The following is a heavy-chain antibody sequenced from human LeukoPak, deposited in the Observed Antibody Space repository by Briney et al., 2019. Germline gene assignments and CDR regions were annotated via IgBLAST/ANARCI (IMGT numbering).Heavy chain of an antibody. CDR2: ISAYNGNT. J-gene: IGHJ5*02. CDR3: ARDSTKYYDFWSGYFQGDNWFDP. V-gene: IGHV1-18*01. Sequence: GASVKVSCKASGYTFTSYGIRWVRQAPGQGLEWMGWISAYNGNTNYAQKLQGRVTMTTDTSTSTAYMELRSLRSDDTAVYYCARDSTKYYDFWSGYFQGDNWFDPWGQGTLVTVSS. CDR1: GYTFTSYG. D-gene: IGHD3-3*01.